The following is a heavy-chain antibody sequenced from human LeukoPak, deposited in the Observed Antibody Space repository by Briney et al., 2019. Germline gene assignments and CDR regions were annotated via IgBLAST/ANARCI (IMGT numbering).Heavy chain of an antibody. J-gene: IGHJ6*02. CDR3: ARDHWYSSSWYTYYYYGMDV. V-gene: IGHV3-20*04. CDR2: INWNGGST. Sequence: GGSLRLSCAASGFTFSIYTMNWVRQAPGKGLEWVSGINWNGGSTGYADSVKGRFTISRDNAKNSLYLQMNSLRAEDTALYYCARDHWYSSSWYTYYYYGMDVWGQGTTVTVSS. CDR1: GFTFSIYT. D-gene: IGHD6-13*01.